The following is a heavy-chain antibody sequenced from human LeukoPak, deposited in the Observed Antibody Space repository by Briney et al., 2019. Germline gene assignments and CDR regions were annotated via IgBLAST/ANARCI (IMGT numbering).Heavy chain of an antibody. J-gene: IGHJ4*02. CDR1: GFTFSSYA. D-gene: IGHD3-22*01. Sequence: GGSLRLSCAASGFTFSSYAMSWVRQAPGKGLEWVSAISGSGGSTHYADSVKGRFTISRDNSKNTLYLQMNSLRAEDTAVYYCAKDSAPYYYDSSGPPDYWGQGTLVTVSS. V-gene: IGHV3-23*01. CDR2: ISGSGGST. CDR3: AKDSAPYYYDSSGPPDY.